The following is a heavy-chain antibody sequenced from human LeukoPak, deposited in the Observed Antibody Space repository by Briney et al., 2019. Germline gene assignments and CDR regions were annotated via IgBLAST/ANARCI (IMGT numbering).Heavy chain of an antibody. J-gene: IGHJ4*02. CDR2: ISPSGGIT. CDR3: AKGVNYFVLEY. CDR1: GFTFNTYA. Sequence: PGGSLRFSCAASGFTFNTYAMSWVRQAPGKGLEWVSAISPSGGITYYEDSVKGRFTISRDNSKNTLYLQMNSLRAEDTAVYYCAKGVNYFVLEYWGQGTLVTISS. D-gene: IGHD3-10*02. V-gene: IGHV3-23*01.